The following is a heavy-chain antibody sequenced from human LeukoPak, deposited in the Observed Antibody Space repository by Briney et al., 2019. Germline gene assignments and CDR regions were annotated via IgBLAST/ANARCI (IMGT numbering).Heavy chain of an antibody. CDR3: ARDPLVEEVVAARALDY. J-gene: IGHJ4*02. D-gene: IGHD6-6*01. V-gene: IGHV1-69*13. Sequence: ASVKVSCKASGGTFSSYAISWVRQAPGQGLEWMGGIIPIFGTANYAQEFQGRVTITADESTSTAYMELSSLGSEDTAVYYCARDPLVEEVVAARALDYWGQGTLVTVSS. CDR2: IIPIFGTA. CDR1: GGTFSSYA.